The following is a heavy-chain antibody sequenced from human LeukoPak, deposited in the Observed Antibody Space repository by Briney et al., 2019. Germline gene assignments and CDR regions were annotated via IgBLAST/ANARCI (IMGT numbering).Heavy chain of an antibody. Sequence: GGSLRLSCAASGFTFSSYWMHCVRHAPGKGLVWVSHIDSDGRSTTYGDPANGRFTISRDNAKNTLYLQMNSLRVEDTAVYYCSRGTTAEAGIDYWGQGTLVAVSS. J-gene: IGHJ4*02. CDR1: GFTFSSYW. CDR2: IDSDGRST. D-gene: IGHD6-13*01. CDR3: SRGTTAEAGIDY. V-gene: IGHV3-74*01.